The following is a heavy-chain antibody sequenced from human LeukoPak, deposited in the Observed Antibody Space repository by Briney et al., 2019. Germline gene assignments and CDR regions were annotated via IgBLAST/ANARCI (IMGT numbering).Heavy chain of an antibody. J-gene: IGHJ3*02. V-gene: IGHV4-61*01. CDR3: AREYYYDSSGYYPPHAFDI. CDR1: GGSISSSSYY. CDR2: IYYSGST. Sequence: SETLSLTCTVSGGSISSSSYYWGWIRQPPGKALEWIGYIYYSGSTNYNPSHKSRVTISVDTSKKQFSLKLSSVTAADTAVYYCAREYYYDSSGYYPPHAFDIWGQGTMVTVSS. D-gene: IGHD3-22*01.